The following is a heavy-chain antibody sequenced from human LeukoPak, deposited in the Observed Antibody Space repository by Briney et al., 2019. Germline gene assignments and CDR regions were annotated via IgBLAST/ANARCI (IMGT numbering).Heavy chain of an antibody. J-gene: IGHJ4*02. CDR2: IKTDGSST. CDR3: ARERKYDSNFDY. Sequence: GGSLRLSCAASGFTFSSYWMHWVRQVPGKGLMWVSRIKTDGSSTSYADSVKGRFTISRDNAKNTLYLQMNSLRAEDTAVYYCARERKYDSNFDYWGQGTLVTVSS. V-gene: IGHV3-74*01. D-gene: IGHD1-1*01. CDR1: GFTFSSYW.